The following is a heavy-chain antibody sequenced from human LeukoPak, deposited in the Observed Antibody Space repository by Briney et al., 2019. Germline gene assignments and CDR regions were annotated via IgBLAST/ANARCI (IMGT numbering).Heavy chain of an antibody. V-gene: IGHV3-30*03. J-gene: IGHJ3*02. CDR3: ARGGSYYASGSYFAFDI. Sequence: GGSLRLPCAASGFTLSNYDMHWVRQAPGKGLEGVAVISYDGSSKYYADSVKGRFTITRDNSKNTLYLQMNSLRPQDTAVYYCARGGSYYASGSYFAFDIWGQGTMVTVSS. CDR1: GFTLSNYD. CDR2: ISYDGSSK. D-gene: IGHD3-10*01.